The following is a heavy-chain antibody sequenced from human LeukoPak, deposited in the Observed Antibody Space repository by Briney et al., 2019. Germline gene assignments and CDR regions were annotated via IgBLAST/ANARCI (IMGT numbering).Heavy chain of an antibody. D-gene: IGHD3-22*01. CDR3: ASLDSSGFVDDY. J-gene: IGHJ4*02. CDR1: GGSISSGSYY. CDR2: IYTSGSI. Sequence: SQTLSLTCTVSGGSISSGSYYWSWIRQPAGKGLEWIGRIYTSGSINYNPSLKSRVTISVDTSKNQFSLKLSSVTAADTAAYYCASLDSSGFVDDYWGQGTLVTVSS. V-gene: IGHV4-61*02.